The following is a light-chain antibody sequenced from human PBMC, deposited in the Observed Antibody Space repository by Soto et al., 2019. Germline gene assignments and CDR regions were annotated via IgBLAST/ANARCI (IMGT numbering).Light chain of an antibody. CDR3: QQYNNWPTIT. J-gene: IGKJ5*01. Sequence: EIVMTQSPANLSASPGERATLSCRTSQSVSSDLAWYQQKPGQAPRLLIYGVSTRASGVSARFSGSGSGTEFTLTISSLQSEDAAVYYCQQYNNWPTITFGQGTRLEIK. CDR1: QSVSSD. V-gene: IGKV3-15*01. CDR2: GVS.